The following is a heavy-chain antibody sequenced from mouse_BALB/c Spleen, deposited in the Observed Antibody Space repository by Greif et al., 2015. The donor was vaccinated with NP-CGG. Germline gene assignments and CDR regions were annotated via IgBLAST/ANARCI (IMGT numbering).Heavy chain of an antibody. CDR3: TRWGYGYDEDAMDY. CDR1: GYTFTSYW. V-gene: IGHV1S127*01. D-gene: IGHD2-2*01. CDR2: IDPSDSYT. J-gene: IGHJ4*01. Sequence: VQLQQSGAELVKPGAPVKMSCKASGYTFTSYWMHWVKQRPGQGLEWIGVIDPSDSYTSYNQKFKGKATLTVDTSSSTAYMQLSSLTSEDSAVYYCTRWGYGYDEDAMDYWGQGTSVTVSS.